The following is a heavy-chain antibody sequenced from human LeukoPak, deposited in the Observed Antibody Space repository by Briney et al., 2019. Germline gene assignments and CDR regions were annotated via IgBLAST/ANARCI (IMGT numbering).Heavy chain of an antibody. CDR2: IAVGSGNT. CDR3: AADLIAVTGSWY. CDR1: GFTFNSSA. V-gene: IGHV1-58*02. D-gene: IGHD6-19*01. Sequence: SVNDSCKASGFTFNSSAMQWVRQARRQLPKWIGWIAVGSGNTKYAQKFQERVTITRDMSTNIAHLELSGLRSEDTAVYYCAADLIAVTGSWYWGQGALVTVSS. J-gene: IGHJ4*02.